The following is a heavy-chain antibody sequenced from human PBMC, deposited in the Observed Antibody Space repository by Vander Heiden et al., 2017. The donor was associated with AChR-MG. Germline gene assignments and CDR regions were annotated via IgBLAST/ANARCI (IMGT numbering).Heavy chain of an antibody. J-gene: IGHJ2*01. D-gene: IGHD2-2*01. Sequence: QVQLVASGGGVVQPGRSLRLSCAASGFTFSSYAMHWVRQAPGKGLEWVAVISYDGSNKYYADSVKGRFTISRDNSKNTLYLQMNSLRAEDTAVYYCARADDSTSCCSWYFDLWGRGTLVTVSS. CDR1: GFTFSSYA. V-gene: IGHV3-30-3*01. CDR3: ARADDSTSCCSWYFDL. CDR2: ISYDGSNK.